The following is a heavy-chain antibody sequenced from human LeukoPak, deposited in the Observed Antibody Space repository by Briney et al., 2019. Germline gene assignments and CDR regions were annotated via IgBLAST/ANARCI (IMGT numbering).Heavy chain of an antibody. Sequence: GGSLRLSCAASGFTFSSYAMSWVRQAPGKGLEWVSVISGSGGSTYYADSVKGRFTISRDNSKNTLYLQMNSLRAEDTAVYYGANHYGGNPKYYFDYGGQGTLVTVSS. D-gene: IGHD4-23*01. J-gene: IGHJ4*02. CDR1: GFTFSSYA. V-gene: IGHV3-23*01. CDR3: ANHYGGNPKYYFDY. CDR2: ISGSGGST.